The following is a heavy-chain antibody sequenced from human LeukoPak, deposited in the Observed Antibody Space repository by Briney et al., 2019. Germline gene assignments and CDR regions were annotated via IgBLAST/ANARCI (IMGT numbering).Heavy chain of an antibody. D-gene: IGHD1-26*01. V-gene: IGHV3-74*01. Sequence: GGSLRLSCAASGFTFSDYWIHWVSQAPGKGLMWVSRIDNDGGTINYADSVKGRFTISRDNAKNTLYLQMNSLRVEDTAVYYCARAGYYRFDYWGQGTLVTVSS. CDR3: ARAGYYRFDY. J-gene: IGHJ4*02. CDR1: GFTFSDYW. CDR2: IDNDGGTI.